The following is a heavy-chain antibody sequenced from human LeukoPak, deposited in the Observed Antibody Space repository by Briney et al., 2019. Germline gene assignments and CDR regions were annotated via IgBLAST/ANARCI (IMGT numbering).Heavy chain of an antibody. J-gene: IGHJ4*02. D-gene: IGHD3-10*01. Sequence: SETLSLTCTVSGGTISSSSYSRGWIRQPPGRVREWILLIYDSGTTYSTPHPKSRVTISVDTSKNPFSLKLSSVTAADTAVYYCARDGTPGSYPYFHYWGQGTLVTVSS. CDR3: ARDGTPGSYPYFHY. CDR2: IYDSGTT. CDR1: GGTISSSSYS. V-gene: IGHV4-39*07.